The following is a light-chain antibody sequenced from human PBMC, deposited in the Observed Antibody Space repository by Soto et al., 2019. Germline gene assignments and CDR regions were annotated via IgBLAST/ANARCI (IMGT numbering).Light chain of an antibody. V-gene: IGKV3-20*01. Sequence: EIVLTQSPGTLSLSPGERATLSCRASQSVSSSYLAWYQHKPGQAPRLLIYGASSRATGIPDRFSGCGFGTDFTLTISRLEHEDFAVSYCHQYGSSPHTFGQGPKLEIK. CDR1: QSVSSSY. CDR3: HQYGSSPHT. CDR2: GAS. J-gene: IGKJ2*01.